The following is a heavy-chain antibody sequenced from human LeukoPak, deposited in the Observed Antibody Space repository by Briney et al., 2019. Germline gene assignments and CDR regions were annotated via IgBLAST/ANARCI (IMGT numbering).Heavy chain of an antibody. D-gene: IGHD3-3*01. CDR2: INWNSGNI. CDR1: GFTFDDYA. CDR3: ARGYDFWSGYYPYGMDV. J-gene: IGHJ6*02. V-gene: IGHV3-9*01. Sequence: GGSLRLSCAASGFTFDDYAMHWVRQAPGKGLEWVSGINWNSGNIGYADSVKGRFTISRDSAKNSLYLQMNSLRAEDTAVYYCARGYDFWSGYYPYGMDVWGQGTTVTVSS.